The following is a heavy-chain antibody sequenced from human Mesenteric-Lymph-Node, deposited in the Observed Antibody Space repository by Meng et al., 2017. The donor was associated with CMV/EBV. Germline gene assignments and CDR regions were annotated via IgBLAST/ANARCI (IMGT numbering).Heavy chain of an antibody. J-gene: IGHJ4*02. Sequence: GGSLRLSCEASGFTLSSYWMHWVRQVPGQGLMWVSRINREGSYTDYADSLKGRFTISRDNAKNTLYLQMNSLRAEDTAVYYCAKSDSYNWNYVGYWGQGTLVTVSS. CDR3: AKSDSYNWNYVGY. V-gene: IGHV3-74*01. D-gene: IGHD1-20*01. CDR2: INREGSYT. CDR1: GFTLSSYW.